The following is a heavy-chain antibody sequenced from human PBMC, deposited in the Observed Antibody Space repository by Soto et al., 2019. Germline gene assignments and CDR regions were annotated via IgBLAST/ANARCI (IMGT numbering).Heavy chain of an antibody. Sequence: SETLSLTCTVSGGSISSYYWSWIRQPPGKGLEWIGYIYYSGSTNYNPSLKSRVTISVDTSKNQFSLKLSSVTAADTAVYYCARGTPLGERTKYNWFDPWGQGTLVTVSS. D-gene: IGHD3-10*01. CDR1: GGSISSYY. V-gene: IGHV4-59*12. CDR3: ARGTPLGERTKYNWFDP. J-gene: IGHJ5*02. CDR2: IYYSGST.